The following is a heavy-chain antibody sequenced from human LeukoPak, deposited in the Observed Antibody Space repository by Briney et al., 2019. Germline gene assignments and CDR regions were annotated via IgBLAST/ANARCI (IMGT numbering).Heavy chain of an antibody. Sequence: SVKVSCKASGGTFSIYAISWVRQAPGQGLEWMGGIIPIFGTANYAQKFQGRVTITADESTSTAYMELSSLRSEDTAVYYCARGYCSSTSCYTGNYYFDYWGQGTLVTVSS. CDR2: IIPIFGTA. V-gene: IGHV1-69*13. J-gene: IGHJ4*02. CDR3: ARGYCSSTSCYTGNYYFDY. D-gene: IGHD2-2*02. CDR1: GGTFSIYA.